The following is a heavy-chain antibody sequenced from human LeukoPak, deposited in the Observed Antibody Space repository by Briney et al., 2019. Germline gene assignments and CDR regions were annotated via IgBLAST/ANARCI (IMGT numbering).Heavy chain of an antibody. CDR1: GYTFTSYA. D-gene: IGHD2-15*01. CDR3: ARGQYCSGGSCCKSSTLQH. V-gene: IGHV1-3*01. Sequence: ASVKVSCKASGYTFTSYAMHWVRQAPGQRLEWMGWINAGNGNTKYSQKFQGRVTITRDTSASTAYMELSSLRSEDTAVYYCARGQYCSGGSCCKSSTLQHWGQGTLVTVSS. J-gene: IGHJ1*01. CDR2: INAGNGNT.